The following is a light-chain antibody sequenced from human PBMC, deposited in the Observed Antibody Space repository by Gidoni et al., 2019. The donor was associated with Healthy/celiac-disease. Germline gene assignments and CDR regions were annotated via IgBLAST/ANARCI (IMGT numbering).Light chain of an antibody. Sequence: AIQLIQSPPSLSASVGDRVTITTRASQGISSAFAWYQQKPRKAPKLLIYDASSLESGVPSRFSGSESGTDFTLTISSLQPEYFATYYCKQFNSFGHGTKVDIK. CDR1: QGISSA. V-gene: IGKV1-13*02. CDR3: KQFNS. CDR2: DAS. J-gene: IGKJ3*01.